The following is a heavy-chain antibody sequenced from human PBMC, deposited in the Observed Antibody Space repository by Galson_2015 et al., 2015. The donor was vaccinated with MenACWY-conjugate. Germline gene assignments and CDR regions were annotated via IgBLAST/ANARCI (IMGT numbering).Heavy chain of an antibody. Sequence: SLRLSCAASGFTFSDYYMSWIRQAPGKGLEWVSYISSSSSYTNYADSVKGRLTISRDNAKNSLYLQMNSLRAEDTAVYYCARVVVTAIWWYFDLWGRGTLVTVSS. CDR2: ISSSSSYT. CDR3: ARVVVTAIWWYFDL. CDR1: GFTFSDYY. D-gene: IGHD2-21*02. V-gene: IGHV3-11*06. J-gene: IGHJ2*01.